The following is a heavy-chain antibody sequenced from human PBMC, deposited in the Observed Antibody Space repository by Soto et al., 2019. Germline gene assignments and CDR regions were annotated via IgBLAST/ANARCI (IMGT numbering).Heavy chain of an antibody. CDR3: ARDTISGWTRYFDY. CDR1: GGTFSSYT. CDR2: IIPILGIA. V-gene: IGHV1-69*04. D-gene: IGHD6-19*01. Sequence: GASVKVSCKASGGTFSSYTISWVRQAPGQGLEWMGRIIPILGIANYAQKFQGRVTITADKSTSTAYMELSSLRSEDTAVYYCARDTISGWTRYFDYWGQGTLVTVSS. J-gene: IGHJ4*02.